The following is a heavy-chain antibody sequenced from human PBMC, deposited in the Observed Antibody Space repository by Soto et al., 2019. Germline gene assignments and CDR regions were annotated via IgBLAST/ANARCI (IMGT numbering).Heavy chain of an antibody. J-gene: IGHJ5*02. D-gene: IGHD3-3*01. CDR3: AKDKSRHDFWSGLRFNWFDP. Sequence: GGSLRLSCAVSGFTFSSYAMSWVRQAPGKGLEWVSAISGSGGSTYYADSVKGRFTISRDNSKNTLYLQMNSLRAEDTAVYYCAKDKSRHDFWSGLRFNWFDPWGQGTLVTVSS. CDR1: GFTFSSYA. V-gene: IGHV3-23*01. CDR2: ISGSGGST.